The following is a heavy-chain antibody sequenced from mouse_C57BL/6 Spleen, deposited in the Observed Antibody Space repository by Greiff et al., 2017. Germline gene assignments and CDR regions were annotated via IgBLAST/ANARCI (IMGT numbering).Heavy chain of an antibody. J-gene: IGHJ1*03. CDR1: GYTFTSYW. D-gene: IGHD2-1*01. Sequence: QVQLQQPGTELVKPGASVKLSCKASGYTFTSYWMHWVKQRPGQGLEWIGNINPSNGGTNYNEKFKSEATLTVDKSSSTAYMQLSSLTSEDSAVYYCARSANYAGYFDVWGTGTTVTVSS. CDR2: INPSNGGT. CDR3: ARSANYAGYFDV. V-gene: IGHV1-53*01.